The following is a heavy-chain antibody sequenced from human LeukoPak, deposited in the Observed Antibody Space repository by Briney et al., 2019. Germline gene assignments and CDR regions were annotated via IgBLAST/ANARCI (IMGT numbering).Heavy chain of an antibody. Sequence: GGSLRLSCAASGFTFSSYAMSWVRQAPGKGLEWVSAISGSGGSTYYADSVKGRFTISRDNSKNTLYLQMNSLRAEDTAVYYCAKDRDTYCGGDRYSNGAFDIWGQGTMVTVSS. J-gene: IGHJ3*02. CDR2: ISGSGGST. CDR1: GFTFSSYA. D-gene: IGHD2-21*02. V-gene: IGHV3-23*01. CDR3: AKDRDTYCGGDRYSNGAFDI.